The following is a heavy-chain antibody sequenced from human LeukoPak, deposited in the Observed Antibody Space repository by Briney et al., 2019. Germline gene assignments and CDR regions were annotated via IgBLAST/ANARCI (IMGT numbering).Heavy chain of an antibody. J-gene: IGHJ4*02. CDR2: IYSGGST. CDR1: GFSVSYYY. D-gene: IGHD6-13*01. CDR3: ARDSYSSSSPY. V-gene: IGHV3-66*01. Sequence: GGSLRLSCAASGFSVSYYYMNWVRQAPGKGLEWVSVIYSGGSTYYADSVKGRFTISRDNSKNTLYLQMNSLRAEDTAVYYCARDSYSSSSPYWGQGTLVTVSS.